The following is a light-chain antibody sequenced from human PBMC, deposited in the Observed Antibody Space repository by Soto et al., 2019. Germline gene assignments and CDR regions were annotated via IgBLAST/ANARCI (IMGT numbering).Light chain of an antibody. CDR2: AAS. Sequence: DIQMTQSPSSVSASVGDRVNITCRASQGIRSWLAWYQHKPGKAPKLLIYAASLLQSGAPSRFSGIGSGTDFTLTIISLQPEDFATYYCQPANGFPLTFGGGTKVEIK. J-gene: IGKJ4*01. CDR1: QGIRSW. V-gene: IGKV1D-12*01. CDR3: QPANGFPLT.